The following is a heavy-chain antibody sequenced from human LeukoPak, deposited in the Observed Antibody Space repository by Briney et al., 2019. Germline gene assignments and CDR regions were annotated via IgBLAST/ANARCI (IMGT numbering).Heavy chain of an antibody. D-gene: IGHD3-10*01. CDR3: ARGPMVRGVMGWFDP. J-gene: IGHJ5*02. V-gene: IGHV4-38-2*02. Sequence: SETLSLTCTVSGYSISSGYYWGWIRQPPGKGLEWIGSIYHSGSTYYNPSLKSRVTISVDTSKNQFSLKLSSVTAADTAAYYCARGPMVRGVMGWFDPWGQGTLVTVSS. CDR2: IYHSGST. CDR1: GYSISSGYY.